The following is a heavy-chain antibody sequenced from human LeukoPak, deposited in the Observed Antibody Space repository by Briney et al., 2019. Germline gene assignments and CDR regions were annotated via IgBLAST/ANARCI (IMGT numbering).Heavy chain of an antibody. D-gene: IGHD3-22*01. CDR1: GYTFTGYY. CDR2: INPNSGDT. CDR3: AAEAAYYYDSRDAFDV. Sequence: ASVKVSCKASGYTFTGYYMHWVRQAPGQGLEWMGWINPNSGDTNYAQKFQERVTITRDMSTSLVYMELSSLRSEDTAVYYCAAEAAYYYDSRDAFDVGGQGTMVTVSS. V-gene: IGHV1-2*02. J-gene: IGHJ3*01.